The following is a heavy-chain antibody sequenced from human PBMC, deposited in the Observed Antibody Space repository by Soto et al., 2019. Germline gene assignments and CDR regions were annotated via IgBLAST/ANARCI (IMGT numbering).Heavy chain of an antibody. J-gene: IGHJ6*02. CDR3: ARGAILRYFDWVYGMDV. D-gene: IGHD3-9*01. CDR1: GCTFTSYA. V-gene: IGHV1-3*01. Sequence: ASVKVSCKASGCTFTSYAMHWVRQAPGQRLEWMGWINAGNGNTKYSQKFQGRVTITRDTSASTAYMELSSLRSEDTAVYYCARGAILRYFDWVYGMDVWGQGTTVTVSS. CDR2: INAGNGNT.